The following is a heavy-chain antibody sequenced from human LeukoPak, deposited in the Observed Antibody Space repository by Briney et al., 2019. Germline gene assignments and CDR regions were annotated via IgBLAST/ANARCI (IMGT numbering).Heavy chain of an antibody. Sequence: GGSLRLSCAASGFTFSSYAMTWVRQAPGKGLEWVSAISGSGDSTYYGDSVKGRFTISRDNSKNTLYLQMNSLRAEDTAVYYCARQITTVTTVFDYWGQGTLVTVSS. D-gene: IGHD4-17*01. CDR2: ISGSGDST. V-gene: IGHV3-23*01. J-gene: IGHJ4*02. CDR3: ARQITTVTTVFDY. CDR1: GFTFSSYA.